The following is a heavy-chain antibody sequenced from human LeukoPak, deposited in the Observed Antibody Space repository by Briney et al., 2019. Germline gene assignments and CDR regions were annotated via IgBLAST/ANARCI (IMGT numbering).Heavy chain of an antibody. CDR1: GGTFSSYA. J-gene: IGHJ6*03. CDR3: ASALGYCSGGSCYNYYYYMDV. CDR2: IIPIFGTA. D-gene: IGHD2-15*01. Sequence: GASVKVSCKASGGTFSSYAISWVRQAPGQGLEWMGGIIPIFGTANYAQKFQGRVAITADESTSTAYMELSSLRSEDTAVYYCASALGYCSGGSCYNYYYYMDVWGKGTTVTVSS. V-gene: IGHV1-69*01.